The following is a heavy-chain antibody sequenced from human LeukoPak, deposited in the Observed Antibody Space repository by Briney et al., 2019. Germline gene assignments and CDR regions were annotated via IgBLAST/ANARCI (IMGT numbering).Heavy chain of an antibody. J-gene: IGHJ4*02. CDR2: VNAGSGDT. CDR3: ARTARIAATVGDYFDY. CDR1: GYTFTSHA. Sequence: SVKVSCKASGYTFTSHAIHWVRQAPGQRPEWMGWVNAGSGDTKCSQNLEGRVTITRATSASTAYMELSSLKSEDTAVYYCARTARIAATVGDYFDYWGQGTLVTVSS. D-gene: IGHD6-13*01. V-gene: IGHV1-3*01.